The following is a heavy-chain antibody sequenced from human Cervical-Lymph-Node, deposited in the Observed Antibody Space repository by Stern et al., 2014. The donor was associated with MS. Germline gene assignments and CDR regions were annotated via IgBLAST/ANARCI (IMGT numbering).Heavy chain of an antibody. CDR3: ARAAYSSGWFHYGTDV. J-gene: IGHJ6*02. CDR1: GFTFGNYD. Sequence: MQLVQSGGGLVQPGGSLRLSCVASGFTFGNYDMQWVRQPPGKGLEWVSAIGSAGDTYYAGSVKGRFTISRENAKNSMYLQMNSLTGGDTAVYYCARAAYSSGWFHYGTDVWGQGTTVTVSS. V-gene: IGHV3-13*01. D-gene: IGHD6-19*01. CDR2: IGSAGDT.